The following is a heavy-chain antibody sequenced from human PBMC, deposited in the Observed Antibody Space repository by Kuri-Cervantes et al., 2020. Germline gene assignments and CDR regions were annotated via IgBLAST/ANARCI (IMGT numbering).Heavy chain of an antibody. Sequence: GESLKISCAASGFTFSSYAMHWVRQAPGKGLEWVAVISYDGSNKYYADSVKGRFTISRDNSKNTLYLQMNSLRVEDTAVYYCAKARPTMTTVTTAPDYWGQGTLVTVSS. D-gene: IGHD4-17*01. CDR3: AKARPTMTTVTTAPDY. CDR1: GFTFSSYA. CDR2: ISYDGSNK. J-gene: IGHJ4*02. V-gene: IGHV3-30*07.